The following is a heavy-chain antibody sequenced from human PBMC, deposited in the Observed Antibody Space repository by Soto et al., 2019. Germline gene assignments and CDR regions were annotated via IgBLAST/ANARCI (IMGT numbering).Heavy chain of an antibody. D-gene: IGHD3-22*01. J-gene: IGHJ4*02. CDR1: GYSFATSG. V-gene: IGHV1-18*01. CDR2: ISAYNGNT. Sequence: QVKLVQSGTEVKKPGASMKVSCKASGYSFATSGISWVRQAPGQGLEWMGWISAYNGNTNYDQKLQDRIIMTTDTSTSTAYPELRSLRSDDTAVYYCARAGQYYDSSGYADWGQGTLVTVSS. CDR3: ARAGQYYDSSGYAD.